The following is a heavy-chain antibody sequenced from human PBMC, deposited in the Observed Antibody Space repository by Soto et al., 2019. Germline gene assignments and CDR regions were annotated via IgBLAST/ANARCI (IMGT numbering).Heavy chain of an antibody. CDR1: GFTFDDYA. Sequence: PVGSLRLSCAASGFTFDDYAMHWVRQAPGKGLEWVSGISWNSGSIGYADSVKGRFTISRDNAKNSLYLQMNSLRAEDTALYYCAKDYDFWSGYYGSNDAFDIWGQGTMVTVSS. J-gene: IGHJ3*02. V-gene: IGHV3-9*01. CDR2: ISWNSGSI. CDR3: AKDYDFWSGYYGSNDAFDI. D-gene: IGHD3-3*01.